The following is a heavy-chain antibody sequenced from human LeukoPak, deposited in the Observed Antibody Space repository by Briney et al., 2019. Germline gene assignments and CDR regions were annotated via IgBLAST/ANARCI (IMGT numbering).Heavy chain of an antibody. CDR1: GFTFSTYS. V-gene: IGHV3-21*01. CDR3: ARDMVVPATTIRRPYYYYGMDV. J-gene: IGHJ6*02. CDR2: ISSSSSYI. Sequence: GGSLRLSCAASGFTFSTYSINWVRQAPGKGLEWVSSISSSSSYIYYADSVKGRFTISRDNAKNSLYLQMNSLRAEDTAVYYCARDMVVPATTIRRPYYYYGMDVWGQGTTVTVSS. D-gene: IGHD2-2*01.